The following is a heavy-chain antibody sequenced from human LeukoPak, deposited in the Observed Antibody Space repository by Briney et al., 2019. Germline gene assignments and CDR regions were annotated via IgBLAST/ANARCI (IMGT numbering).Heavy chain of an antibody. CDR1: GGSISSYY. Sequence: SETLSLTCTVSGGSISSYYWSRIRQPPGKGLEWIGYIYYSGSTNYNPSLKSRVTISVDTSKNQFSLKLSSVTAADTAVYYCARFSSGWYYPGGFDPWGQGTLVTVSS. CDR2: IYYSGST. J-gene: IGHJ5*02. CDR3: ARFSSGWYYPGGFDP. D-gene: IGHD6-19*01. V-gene: IGHV4-59*01.